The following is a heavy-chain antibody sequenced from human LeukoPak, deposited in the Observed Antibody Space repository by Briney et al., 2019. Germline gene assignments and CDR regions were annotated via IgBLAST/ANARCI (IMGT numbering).Heavy chain of an antibody. V-gene: IGHV3-53*01. CDR3: ARALWFGELLGIGAFDI. Sequence: GGSLRLSCAVSGFAFGSEAMSWVRQSPARGLEWVSVIYSGGSTYYADSVKGRFTISRDNSKNTLYLQMNSLRAEDTAVYYCARALWFGELLGIGAFDIWGQGTMVTVSS. D-gene: IGHD3-10*01. CDR2: IYSGGST. CDR1: GFAFGSEA. J-gene: IGHJ3*02.